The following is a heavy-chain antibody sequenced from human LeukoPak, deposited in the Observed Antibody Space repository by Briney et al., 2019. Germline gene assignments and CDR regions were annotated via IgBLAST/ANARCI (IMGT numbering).Heavy chain of an antibody. D-gene: IGHD6-13*01. J-gene: IGHJ5*02. CDR3: ARRGPYFAAAVGTMLWFDP. CDR1: GGSISSGSYY. CDR2: IYTSGST. V-gene: IGHV4-61*02. Sequence: SETLSLTCTVSGGSISSGSYYWSWIRQPAGKGLEWIGRIYTSGSTNYNPSLKSRVTISVDTSKNQFSLKLTSVSAADTAVYYCARRGPYFAAAVGTMLWFDPWGQGSLVTVSS.